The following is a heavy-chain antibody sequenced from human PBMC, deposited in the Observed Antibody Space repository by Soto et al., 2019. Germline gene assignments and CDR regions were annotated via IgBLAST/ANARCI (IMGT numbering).Heavy chain of an antibody. Sequence: ASVKVSCKASGYTFTSYAMHWVRQAPGQRLEWMGWINAGNGNTKYSQKFQGRVTITRDTSASTAHMELSSLRSEDTAVYYCARGITLPTPLDYWGQGTLVTVSS. J-gene: IGHJ4*02. CDR3: ARGITLPTPLDY. CDR2: INAGNGNT. V-gene: IGHV1-3*01. D-gene: IGHD1-20*01. CDR1: GYTFTSYA.